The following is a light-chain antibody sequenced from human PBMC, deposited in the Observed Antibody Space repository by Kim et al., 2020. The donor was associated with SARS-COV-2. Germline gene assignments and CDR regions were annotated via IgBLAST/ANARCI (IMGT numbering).Light chain of an antibody. V-gene: IGLV3-1*01. J-gene: IGLJ2*01. CDR3: QAWDSSTACVV. CDR1: KWGDKY. Sequence: PGPTASITCSGDKWGDKYACWYQQKPGQSPVLVIYQDSKRPSGIPERFSGSNSGNTATLTISGTQAMDEADYYCQAWDSSTACVVFGGGTQLTVL. CDR2: QDS.